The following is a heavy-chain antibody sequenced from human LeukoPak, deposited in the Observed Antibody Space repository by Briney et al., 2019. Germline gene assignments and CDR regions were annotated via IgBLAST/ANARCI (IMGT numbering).Heavy chain of an antibody. D-gene: IGHD3-10*01. V-gene: IGHV1-18*01. CDR2: ISAYNGNT. CDR1: GYTFTSDG. J-gene: IGHJ4*02. CDR3: ARSALYMVRGVSDY. Sequence: ASVKVSCKASGYTFTSDGISWVRQAPGQGLEWMGWISAYNGNTNYAQKLQGRVTMTTDTSTSTAYMELRSLRSDDTAVYYCARSALYMVRGVSDYWGQGTLVTVSS.